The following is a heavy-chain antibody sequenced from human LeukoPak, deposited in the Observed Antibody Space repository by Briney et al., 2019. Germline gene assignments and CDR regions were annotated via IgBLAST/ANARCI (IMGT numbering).Heavy chain of an antibody. J-gene: IGHJ3*01. CDR3: ARGHTWLGLVLRVAFDL. V-gene: IGHV4-34*01. Sequence: PSETLSLTCEVYGESLSGYYWSWIRQSPGKGLEWIGETTRSGTIVYNPSLKSRSTISVEMSKNQVSLSLSSVTAADTAVYYCARGHTWLGLVLRVAFDLWGQGTMVTVSS. CDR2: TTRSGTI. CDR1: GESLSGYY. D-gene: IGHD2/OR15-2a*01.